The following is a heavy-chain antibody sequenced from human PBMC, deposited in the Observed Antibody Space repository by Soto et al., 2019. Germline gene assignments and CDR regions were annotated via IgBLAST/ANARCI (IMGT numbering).Heavy chain of an antibody. J-gene: IGHJ6*02. Sequence: SVKVSCKASGFTFTSSAMQWVRQARGQRLEWIGWIVVGSGNTNYAQKFQERVTITRDMSTSTAYMELSSLRSEDTAVYYCGAGRYFSYYYYGMDVWGQGTTVTVSS. CDR1: GFTFTSSA. CDR3: GAGRYFSYYYYGMDV. V-gene: IGHV1-58*02. CDR2: IVVGSGNT. D-gene: IGHD3-9*01.